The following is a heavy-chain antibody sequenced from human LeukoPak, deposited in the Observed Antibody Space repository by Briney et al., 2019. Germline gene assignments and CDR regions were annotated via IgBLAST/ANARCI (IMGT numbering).Heavy chain of an antibody. CDR3: ARSVEGYCSGGSCYSYYYYMDV. J-gene: IGHJ6*03. V-gene: IGHV4-59*01. CDR1: GGSISSYY. D-gene: IGHD2-15*01. CDR2: IYYSGST. Sequence: SETLSLTCAVSGGSISSYYWSWIRQPPGKGLEWIGYIYYSGSTNYNPSLKSRVTISVDTSKNQFSLKLSSVTAADTAVYYCARSVEGYCSGGSCYSYYYYMDVWGKGTTVTVSS.